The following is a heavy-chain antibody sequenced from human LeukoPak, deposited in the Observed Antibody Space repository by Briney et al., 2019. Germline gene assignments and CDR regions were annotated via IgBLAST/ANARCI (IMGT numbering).Heavy chain of an antibody. V-gene: IGHV3-74*01. CDR3: ARGGRGSSWYPYYYYMDV. J-gene: IGHJ6*03. Sequence: GGSLRLSCAASGFTFSSYWMHWVRQAPGKGLVWVSRINTDGSSTSYADSVKGRFTISRDNAKNTLYLQMNSLRAEDTAVYYCARGGRGSSWYPYYYYMDVWGKGTRSPSP. D-gene: IGHD6-13*01. CDR1: GFTFSSYW. CDR2: INTDGSST.